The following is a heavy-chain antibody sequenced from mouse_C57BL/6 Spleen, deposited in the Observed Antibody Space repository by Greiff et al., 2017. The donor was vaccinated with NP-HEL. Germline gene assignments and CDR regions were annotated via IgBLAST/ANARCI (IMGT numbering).Heavy chain of an antibody. D-gene: IGHD1-1*01. V-gene: IGHV2-9-1*01. CDR2: IWTGGGT. CDR3: ARTTVPPYYAMDY. J-gene: IGHJ4*01. CDR1: GFSLTSYA. Sequence: VKLMESGPGLVAPSQSLSITCTVSGFSLTSYAISWVRQPPGKGLEWLGVIWTGGGTNYNSALKSRLSISKDNSKSQVFLKMNSLQTDDTARYYCARTTVPPYYAMDYWGQGTSVTVSS.